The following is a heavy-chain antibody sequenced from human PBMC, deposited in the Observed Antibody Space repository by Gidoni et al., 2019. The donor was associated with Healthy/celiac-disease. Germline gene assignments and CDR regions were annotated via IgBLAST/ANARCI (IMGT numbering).Heavy chain of an antibody. V-gene: IGHV1-69*04. CDR1: GGTFSSYA. J-gene: IGHJ6*03. D-gene: IGHD2-2*03. Sequence: QVQLVQSGAEVKKPGSSVKVSCKASGGTFSSYAISWVRQAPGQGLEWMGRIIPILGIANYAQKFQGRVTITADKSTSTAYMELSSLRSEDTAVYYCARELDRDYYYYMDVWGKGTTVTVSS. CDR3: ARELDRDYYYYMDV. CDR2: IIPILGIA.